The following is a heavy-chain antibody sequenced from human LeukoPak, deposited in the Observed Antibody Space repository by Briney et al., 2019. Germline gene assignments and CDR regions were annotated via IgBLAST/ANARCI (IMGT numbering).Heavy chain of an antibody. CDR3: ARDSGSGSSLPFDI. CDR2: IYHSGST. J-gene: IGHJ3*02. Sequence: SQTLSLTRAVSGGSISSGGYSWSWIRQPPGKGLEWIGHIYHSGSTYYNPSLKSRVTMSLDRSKNQFSLKLTSVTAADTAVYYCARDSGSGSSLPFDIWGQGTMVTVSS. D-gene: IGHD3-10*01. CDR1: GGSISSGGYS. V-gene: IGHV4-30-2*01.